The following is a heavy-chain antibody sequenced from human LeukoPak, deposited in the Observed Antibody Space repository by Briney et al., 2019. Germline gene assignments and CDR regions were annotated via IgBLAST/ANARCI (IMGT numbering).Heavy chain of an antibody. Sequence: GGSLRLSCAASGFTVSSIHMVWVRQAPGKGLEWVSVTYTGGNSYYADSVKGRFIISRDISKDTLYLQMNSLRAEDSALYYCARGGRGSAAVVAPRSFDIWGQGTMVTVSS. CDR3: ARGGRGSAAVVAPRSFDI. V-gene: IGHV3-53*01. J-gene: IGHJ3*02. CDR1: GFTVSSIH. CDR2: TYTGGNS. D-gene: IGHD3-22*01.